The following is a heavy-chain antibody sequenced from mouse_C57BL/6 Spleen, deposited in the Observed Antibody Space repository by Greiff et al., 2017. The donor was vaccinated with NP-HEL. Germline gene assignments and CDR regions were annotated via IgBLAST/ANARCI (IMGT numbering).Heavy chain of an antibody. D-gene: IGHD2-3*01. CDR2: ISSGSSTI. V-gene: IGHV5-17*01. CDR1: GFTFSDYG. CDR3: ARFDGYYAGYAMDY. Sequence: EVKLVESGGGLVKPGGSLKLSCAASGFTFSDYGMHWVRQAPEKGLEWVAYISSGSSTIYYADTVKGRFTISRDNAKNTLFLQMTSLRSEDTAMYYCARFDGYYAGYAMDYWGQGTSATVSS. J-gene: IGHJ4*01.